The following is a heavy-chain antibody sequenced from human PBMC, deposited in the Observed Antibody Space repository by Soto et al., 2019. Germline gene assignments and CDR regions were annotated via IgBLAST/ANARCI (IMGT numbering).Heavy chain of an antibody. V-gene: IGHV1-18*04. CDR1: GYIFLSYG. Sequence: QVPLVQSGAEVKKPGASVKVSCKTSGYIFLSYGLSWVRQAPGQGLEWMGWIKPFDATTKYAQKFQGRVSMTIDTSTSSVYMELRSLRSDDTAVYYCVRDLDGSGSYYTDYWGRGTLVTVSS. D-gene: IGHD3-10*01. J-gene: IGHJ4*02. CDR2: IKPFDATT. CDR3: VRDLDGSGSYYTDY.